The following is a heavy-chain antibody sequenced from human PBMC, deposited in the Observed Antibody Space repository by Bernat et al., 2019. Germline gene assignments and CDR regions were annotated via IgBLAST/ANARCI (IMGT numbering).Heavy chain of an antibody. Sequence: VQLVESGGGVVQPGRSLRLSCVASGFTFSDYSLHWVRQATGKGLEWVAVVSYDGRNKYYADSVQARFIISRDDSENTLYLQMDSLKSEDTAVYYCVRDGAALYYYHGMDVWGRGTTVTVSS. CDR1: GFTFSDYS. V-gene: IGHV3-30*04. CDR3: VRDGAALYYYHGMDV. D-gene: IGHD6-25*01. CDR2: VSYDGRNK. J-gene: IGHJ6*02.